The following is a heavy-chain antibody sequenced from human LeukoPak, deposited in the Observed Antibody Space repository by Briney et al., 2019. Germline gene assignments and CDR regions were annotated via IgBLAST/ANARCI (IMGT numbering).Heavy chain of an antibody. CDR2: IKQDGSEK. CDR3: AKNRRFLEWPPGNWFDP. D-gene: IGHD3-3*01. Sequence: PGGSLRLSCAASGFTFSSYWMSWVRQAPGKGLEWVANIKQDGSEKYYVDSVKGRFTISRDNAKNSLYLQMNSLRAEDTAVYYCAKNRRFLEWPPGNWFDPWGQGTLVTVSS. CDR1: GFTFSSYW. J-gene: IGHJ5*02. V-gene: IGHV3-7*01.